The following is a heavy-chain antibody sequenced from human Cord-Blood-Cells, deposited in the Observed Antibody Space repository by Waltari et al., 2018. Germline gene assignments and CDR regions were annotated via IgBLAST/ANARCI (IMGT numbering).Heavy chain of an antibody. Sequence: GTFSSYAISWVRQAPGQGLEWMGGIIPIFGTANYAQKFQGRVTITADESTSTAYMELSSLRSEDTAMYYCARAPLGIGWYFDLWGRGTLVTVSS. V-gene: IGHV1-69*01. J-gene: IGHJ2*01. CDR3: ARAPLGIGWYFDL. CDR2: IIPIFGTA. CDR1: GTFSSYA. D-gene: IGHD7-27*01.